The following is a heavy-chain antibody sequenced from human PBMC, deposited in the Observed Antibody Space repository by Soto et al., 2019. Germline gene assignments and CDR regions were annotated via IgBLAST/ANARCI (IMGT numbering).Heavy chain of an antibody. CDR1: GFTFSSSW. D-gene: IGHD5-18*01. J-gene: IGHJ4*02. CDR2: IKEDGSEK. CDR3: ARDRGYSSYDY. V-gene: IGHV3-7*01. Sequence: GSLRLSCAASGFTFSSSWMNWVRQAPGKGLEWVAGIKEDGSEKYYVDIVKGRFTISRDNVENSLYLQMNSLRGEDSAVYFCARDRGYSSYDYWGLGALVTVSS.